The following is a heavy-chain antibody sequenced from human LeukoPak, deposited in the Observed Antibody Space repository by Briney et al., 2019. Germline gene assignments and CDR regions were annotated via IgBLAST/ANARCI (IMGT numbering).Heavy chain of an antibody. CDR3: AKDPYGSGRSYFDY. J-gene: IGHJ4*02. Sequence: PGGSLRLSCAASGFSFSSYAMSWVRQAPGKGLEWVSGISGSGGSTYYADSVKGRFTISRDNSKNTLYLQMNSLRAEDTAVYYCAKDPYGSGRSYFDYWGEGTLVTVSS. D-gene: IGHD3-10*01. CDR2: ISGSGGST. V-gene: IGHV3-23*01. CDR1: GFSFSSYA.